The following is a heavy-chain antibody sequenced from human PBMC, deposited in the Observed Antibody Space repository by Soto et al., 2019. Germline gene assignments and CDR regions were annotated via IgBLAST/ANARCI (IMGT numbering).Heavy chain of an antibody. Sequence: GESLKISCKGSGYSFTIYWISWVRQMPGKGLEWMCRIDPSDSYTNYSPSFQGHVTISADKSISTAYLQWSSLKASDTAMYYCASTGAAAAGTDWYFDLGGRGTLVTVSS. CDR1: GYSFTIYW. D-gene: IGHD6-13*01. CDR2: IDPSDSYT. J-gene: IGHJ2*01. V-gene: IGHV5-10-1*01. CDR3: ASTGAAAAGTDWYFDL.